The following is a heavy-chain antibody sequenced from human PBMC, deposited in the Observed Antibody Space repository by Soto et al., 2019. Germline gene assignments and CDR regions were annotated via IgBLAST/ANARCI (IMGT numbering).Heavy chain of an antibody. J-gene: IGHJ6*02. V-gene: IGHV3-23*01. Sequence: PGGSLRLSGIASGFTFRNYAMAWVRQAPGEDLEWVSAIGTSGTPTLYADSVKSRFSISRDDSRNTVSLQMNSLGVEDTATYYCTRILWSSRRDALDIWGQGTTVTVSS. CDR1: GFTFRNYA. CDR3: TRILWSSRRDALDI. D-gene: IGHD2-21*01. CDR2: IGTSGTPT.